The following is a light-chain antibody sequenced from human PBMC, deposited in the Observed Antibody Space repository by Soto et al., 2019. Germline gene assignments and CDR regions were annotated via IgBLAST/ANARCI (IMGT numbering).Light chain of an antibody. V-gene: IGLV2-14*01. CDR3: ASQADNSAYV. CDR1: SSDIGGYKY. Sequence: QSALTQPASVSESPGQSITISCAGTSSDIGGYKYVSWYQQHPDKAPKLMIYEVSNRPSGVSNRFSGSKSGNTASLTITGLQAEDEADYHCASQADNSAYVFVTGTKVTVL. J-gene: IGLJ1*01. CDR2: EVS.